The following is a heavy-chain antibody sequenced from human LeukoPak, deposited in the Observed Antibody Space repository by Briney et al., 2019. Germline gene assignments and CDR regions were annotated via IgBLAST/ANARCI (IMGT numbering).Heavy chain of an antibody. V-gene: IGHV3-74*01. Sequence: AGGSLRLSCAASGFTFSNYWMHWVRQAPGKGLVWVSRIKGDGSHTIYADSRNGRFTISRDNAKNTLYLQMKSLRAEDTAVYYCVRDWDHFDFDSWGLGTLVTVSS. D-gene: IGHD3-9*01. CDR3: VRDWDHFDFDS. CDR1: GFTFSNYW. J-gene: IGHJ5*01. CDR2: IKGDGSHT.